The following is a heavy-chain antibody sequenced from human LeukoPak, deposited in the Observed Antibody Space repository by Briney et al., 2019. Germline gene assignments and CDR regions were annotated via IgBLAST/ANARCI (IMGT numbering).Heavy chain of an antibody. J-gene: IGHJ4*02. CDR1: GGSISSGGYY. CDR3: ARVGTTKGMHSSSFRSWEYFDY. V-gene: IGHV4-61*08. CDR2: IYYSGST. Sequence: SETLSLTCTVSGGSISSGGYYWSWIRQSPGKGLEWIGYIYYSGSTNYNPSLKSRVTISVDTAKNQFSLKLSSVTAADTAVYYCARVGTTKGMHSSSFRSWEYFDYWGQGTLVTVSS. D-gene: IGHD6-6*01.